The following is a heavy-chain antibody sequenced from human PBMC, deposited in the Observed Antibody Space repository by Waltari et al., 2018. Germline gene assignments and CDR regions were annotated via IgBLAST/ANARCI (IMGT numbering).Heavy chain of an antibody. CDR3: WQQLVFRFDP. V-gene: IGHV1-18*01. D-gene: IGHD6-13*01. CDR2: IGAYDGNK. Sequence: QVQLVQSGAEVKKPGASVKVSCKASGYTFTSYGISWVRQAPGQGLEWMGWIGAYDGNKNYAQRLQGRGTMTTDTSTITAYMVLGSQRSDDPAVYNLWQQLVFRFDPWGQGTLVTVSS. J-gene: IGHJ5*02. CDR1: GYTFTSYG.